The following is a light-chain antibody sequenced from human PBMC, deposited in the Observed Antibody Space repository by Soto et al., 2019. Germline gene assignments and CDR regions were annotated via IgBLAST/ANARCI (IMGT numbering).Light chain of an antibody. V-gene: IGLV2-14*01. J-gene: IGLJ1*01. Sequence: QSALTQPASVSGSPGQSITISCTGTSSDVGNYKYVSWYQQHPGKAPKVMVYEVSNRPSGVSNRFSGSKSGNTASLTISGLQAEDEADYYCSSYTSSSTPYVFGTGTKLTV. CDR3: SSYTSSSTPYV. CDR1: SSDVGNYKY. CDR2: EVS.